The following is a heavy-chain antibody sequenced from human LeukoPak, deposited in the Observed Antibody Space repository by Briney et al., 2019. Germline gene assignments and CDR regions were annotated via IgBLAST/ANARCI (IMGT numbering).Heavy chain of an antibody. CDR2: INPSGSVK. CDR1: GFTFSTYW. J-gene: IGHJ4*02. D-gene: IGHD6-6*01. Sequence: GGSLRLSCAASGFTFSTYWMNWARQAPGKGLEWVASINPSGSVKYYVNSVKGRFTISRDNAKNSLYLQMSNLRAEDTAVYNCARIGYSSSSLDFWGRGTLVTVSS. V-gene: IGHV3-7*03. CDR3: ARIGYSSSSLDF.